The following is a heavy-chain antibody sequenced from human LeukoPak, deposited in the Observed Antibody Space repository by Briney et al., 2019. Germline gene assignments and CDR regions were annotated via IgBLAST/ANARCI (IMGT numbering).Heavy chain of an antibody. CDR1: GYTFTDYG. CDR3: ARVGSSGEFDF. V-gene: IGHV1-18*01. D-gene: IGHD3-10*01. Sequence: GASVKISCKTSGYTFTDYGLTWVRQAPGQGLEWLGWVTGFNGKTTYARRVEDRLILTTNTSTSTGTLDLRGLRADDTAVYYCARVGSSGEFDFWGQGTLVTVSS. J-gene: IGHJ4*02. CDR2: VTGFNGKT.